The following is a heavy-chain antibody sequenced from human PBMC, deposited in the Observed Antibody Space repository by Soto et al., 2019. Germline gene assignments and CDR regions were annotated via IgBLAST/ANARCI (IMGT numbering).Heavy chain of an antibody. CDR2: ISGSGGST. D-gene: IGHD1-26*01. Sequence: GVSLRLSCAASGFSFSNYGMTWVRPAPGEGLECVSRISGSGGSTYNADSVKGRFTISRDNSTNMLYLQMNSLRAEDTAVYYCAKFGSLGVVKGYFDYWGQGILVTVSS. CDR3: AKFGSLGVVKGYFDY. V-gene: IGHV3-23*01. J-gene: IGHJ4*02. CDR1: GFSFSNYG.